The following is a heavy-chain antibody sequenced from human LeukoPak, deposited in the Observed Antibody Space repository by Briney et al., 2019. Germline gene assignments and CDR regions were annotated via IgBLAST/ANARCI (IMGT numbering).Heavy chain of an antibody. D-gene: IGHD6-13*01. V-gene: IGHV1-46*01. CDR3: ARLSLYSSSWPFKLDY. Sequence: EASVKVSCKAAGYTFSSYYMHWVRQGPGQGLEWMGIINPSGGSTSYSQKLQGRVTMTTDTSTGTAYMELRSLRSDDTAVYYCARLSLYSSSWPFKLDYWGQGTLVTVSS. J-gene: IGHJ4*02. CDR2: INPSGGST. CDR1: GYTFSSYY.